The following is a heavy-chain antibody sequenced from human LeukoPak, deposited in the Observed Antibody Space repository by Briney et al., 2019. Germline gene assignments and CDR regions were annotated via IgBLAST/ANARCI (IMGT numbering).Heavy chain of an antibody. V-gene: IGHV4-61*02. D-gene: IGHD3-3*01. CDR1: GDSISSGSYY. CDR2: IYTSGST. Sequence: SQTLSLTCTVSGDSISSGSYYWSWIRQPAGKGLEWIGRIYTSGSTNYNPSLKSRVTISVDTSKNQFSLKLSSVTAADTAVYYCARVHSQYYDFWSGYPDAFDIWGQGTMVTVSS. CDR3: ARVHSQYYDFWSGYPDAFDI. J-gene: IGHJ3*02.